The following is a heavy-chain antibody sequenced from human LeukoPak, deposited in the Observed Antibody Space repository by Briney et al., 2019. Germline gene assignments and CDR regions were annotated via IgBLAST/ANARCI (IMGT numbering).Heavy chain of an antibody. Sequence: PGGSLRLSCAASGFTVSSNYMSWVRQAPGKGLEWVSVIYSGGSTYYADSVKGRFTISRDNSKNTLYLQMNSLRAEDTDVYYCGRDTSEVYYYYMDVWGKGTTVTVSS. D-gene: IGHD3-3*01. V-gene: IGHV3-66*02. CDR1: GFTVSSNY. CDR3: GRDTSEVYYYYMDV. CDR2: IYSGGST. J-gene: IGHJ6*03.